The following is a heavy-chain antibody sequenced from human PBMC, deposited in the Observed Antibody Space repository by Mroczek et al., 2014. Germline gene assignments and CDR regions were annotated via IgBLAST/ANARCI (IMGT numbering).Heavy chain of an antibody. Sequence: ESGEGLVQAWGGPVRLSCAASGFTFSSYAMNWVRQAPGKGLEWVSSISSSSSYIYYADSVKGRFTISRDNAKNSLYLQMNSLRAEDTAVYYCARDYGDPLELYYYYGMDVWGQGTTVTVSS. CDR1: GFTFSSYA. D-gene: IGHD4-17*01. CDR2: ISSSSSYI. CDR3: ARDYGDPLELYYYYGMDV. V-gene: IGHV3-21*01. J-gene: IGHJ6*02.